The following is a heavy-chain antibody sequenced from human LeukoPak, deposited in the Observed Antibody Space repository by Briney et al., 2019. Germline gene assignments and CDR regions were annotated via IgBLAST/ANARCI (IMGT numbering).Heavy chain of an antibody. Sequence: PGGSLRLSCAASGFTFNTFNMNWVRQAPGKGLEWVSSITSGGDYIYYADSVKGRFTTSRDNPKNSLSLRLNSLRVEDTAVYYCARGHYDVLAASYKWTPDYWGQGTLVTVSS. D-gene: IGHD3-9*01. CDR2: ITSGGDYI. CDR1: GFTFNTFN. V-gene: IGHV3-21*01. CDR3: ARGHYDVLAASYKWTPDY. J-gene: IGHJ4*02.